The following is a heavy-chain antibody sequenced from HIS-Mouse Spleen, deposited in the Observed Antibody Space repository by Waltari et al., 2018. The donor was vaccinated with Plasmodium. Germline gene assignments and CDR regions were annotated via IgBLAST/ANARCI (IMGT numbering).Heavy chain of an antibody. CDR1: GFTFSSYR. J-gene: IGHJ3*02. CDR3: ARTIAVVGTGDALDI. V-gene: IGHV3-74*01. D-gene: IGHD6-13*01. CDR2: INSDGSST. Sequence: EVQLVESGGGLVQPGGSLRPSCAGSGFTFSSYRMHGVRKAPGKGLVWVARINSDGSSTRYADSVKGRFTISRDNAKNTLYLQMNSLRAEDTAVYYCARTIAVVGTGDALDIWGQGTMVTVSS.